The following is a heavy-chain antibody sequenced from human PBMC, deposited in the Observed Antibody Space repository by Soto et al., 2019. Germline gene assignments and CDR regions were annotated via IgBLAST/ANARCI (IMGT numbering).Heavy chain of an antibody. CDR1: GCTFTSYY. Sequence: GSAVKVCCKASGCTFTSYYIPWVRQAPGQGLEWMGIINPSGRSTSYAQKFQGRVTMTRDTSTSTVYMELSSLRSEDTAVYYCARAVEHYDFWRGYYTFPALYGTDVSGQATTLTVSS. CDR3: ARAVEHYDFWRGYYTFPALYGTDV. D-gene: IGHD3-3*01. J-gene: IGHJ6*02. V-gene: IGHV1-46*01. CDR2: INPSGRST.